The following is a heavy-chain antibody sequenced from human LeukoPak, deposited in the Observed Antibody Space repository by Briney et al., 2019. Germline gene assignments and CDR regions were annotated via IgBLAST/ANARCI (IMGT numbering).Heavy chain of an antibody. CDR1: GFTFSSYS. D-gene: IGHD4-23*01. J-gene: IGHJ4*02. CDR3: ARGKNGNPPGFDY. V-gene: IGHV3-21*01. Sequence: PGGSLRLSCAASGFTFSSYSMNWVRQASGKGLEWVSSISSSSSYIYYADSVKGRFTISRDNAKNSLYLQMNSLRAEDTAVYYCARGKNGNPPGFDYWGQGTLVTVSS. CDR2: ISSSSSYI.